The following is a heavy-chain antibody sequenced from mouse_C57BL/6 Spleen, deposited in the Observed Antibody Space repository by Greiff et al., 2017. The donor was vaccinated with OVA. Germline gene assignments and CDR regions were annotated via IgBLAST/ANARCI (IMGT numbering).Heavy chain of an antibody. J-gene: IGHJ1*03. CDR3: ARSDYYGSNWYFDV. Sequence: EVQLQQSGPELVKPGASVKISCKASGYTFTDYYMNWVKQSHGKSLEWIGDINPNNGGTSYNQKFKGKATLTVDKSSSTAYMELRSLTSEDSAVYYCARSDYYGSNWYFDVWGTGTTVTVSS. CDR1: GYTFTDYY. CDR2: INPNNGGT. D-gene: IGHD1-1*01. V-gene: IGHV1-26*01.